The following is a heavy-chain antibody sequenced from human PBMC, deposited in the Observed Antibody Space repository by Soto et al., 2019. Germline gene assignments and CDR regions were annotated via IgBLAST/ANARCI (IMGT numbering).Heavy chain of an antibody. V-gene: IGHV3-21*06. CDR3: ARDPPLSMIVVVGVDDF. CDR1: GFTLTNEN. Sequence: GSLRLSCTVLGFTLTNENMNWVRQAPGKGLEWVSSISSRSTFINYADSVKGRFTISRDNDKGLVYLQMNSLRAEDTAVYYCARDPPLSMIVVVGVDDFWGQGTLVTVSS. D-gene: IGHD3-22*01. CDR2: ISSRSTFI. J-gene: IGHJ4*02.